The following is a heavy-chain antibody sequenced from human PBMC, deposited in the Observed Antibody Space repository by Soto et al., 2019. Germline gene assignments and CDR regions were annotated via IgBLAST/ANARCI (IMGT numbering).Heavy chain of an antibody. V-gene: IGHV4-31*03. J-gene: IGHJ5*02. CDR3: ARDSSDFLSGYYFSSHWFDP. Sequence: GQPSETLSLTCTVSGGSISSGGYYWSWIRQHPGKGLEWIGYIYYSGSTYYNPSLKSRVTISVDTSKNQFSLKLSSVTAADTAVYYCARDSSDFLSGYYFSSHWFDPWGQGTLVTVSS. D-gene: IGHD3-3*01. CDR1: GGSISSGGYY. CDR2: IYYSGST.